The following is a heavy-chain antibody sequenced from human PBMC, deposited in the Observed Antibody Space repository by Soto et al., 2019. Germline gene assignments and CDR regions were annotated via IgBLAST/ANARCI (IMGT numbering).Heavy chain of an antibody. V-gene: IGHV4-39*01. Sequence: SETLSLTCTVSGGSISSSSYYWGWIRQPPGKGLEWIGSIYYSGSTYYNPSLKSRVTISVDTSKNQFSLKLSSVTAADTAVYYCASPSEGYSYGNFDYWGQGTLVTVSS. D-gene: IGHD5-18*01. J-gene: IGHJ4*02. CDR2: IYYSGST. CDR3: ASPSEGYSYGNFDY. CDR1: GGSISSSSYY.